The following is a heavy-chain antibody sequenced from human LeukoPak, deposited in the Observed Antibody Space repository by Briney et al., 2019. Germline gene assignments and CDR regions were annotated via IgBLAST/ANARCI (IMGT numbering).Heavy chain of an antibody. Sequence: PGGTLRLSCAASGFTFSSHGMSWVRQAPGKGLEWVSTISGSGDNTYYADSVRGRFTISRDNSKNTLYLQMNSLRAEDTAVYYCAKGGEVSSWYKRLKLYFDSWSRGTLVTVSS. V-gene: IGHV3-23*01. CDR1: GFTFSSHG. D-gene: IGHD6-13*01. J-gene: IGHJ4*02. CDR2: ISGSGDNT. CDR3: AKGGEVSSWYKRLKLYFDS.